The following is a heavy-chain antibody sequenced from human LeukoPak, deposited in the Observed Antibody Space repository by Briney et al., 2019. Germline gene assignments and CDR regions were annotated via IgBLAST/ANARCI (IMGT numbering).Heavy chain of an antibody. Sequence: GGSLRLSCAASGFTFTSYPMNWVRQAPGKGLEWVSTVSGGGSSTYYADSVKGRFTISRDNSKNTLYLQVNSLRAEDTAVYYCAKGGKWDVTPFDYWGQGTLVTVSS. D-gene: IGHD1-26*01. CDR2: VSGGGSST. CDR1: GFTFTSYP. CDR3: AKGGKWDVTPFDY. J-gene: IGHJ4*02. V-gene: IGHV3-23*01.